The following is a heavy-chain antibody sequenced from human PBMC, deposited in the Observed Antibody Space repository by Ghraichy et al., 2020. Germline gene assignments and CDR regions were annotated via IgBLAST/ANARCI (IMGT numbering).Heavy chain of an antibody. CDR3: ARDLTVTTSPFDY. CDR2: ISYDGSNK. Sequence: GESLNISCAASGFTFSSYAMPWVRQAPGKGLEWVAVISYDGSNKYYADSVKGRFTISRDNSKNTLYLQMNSLRAEDTAVYYCARDLTVTTSPFDYWGQGTLVTVSS. V-gene: IGHV3-30-3*01. J-gene: IGHJ4*02. CDR1: GFTFSSYA. D-gene: IGHD4-11*01.